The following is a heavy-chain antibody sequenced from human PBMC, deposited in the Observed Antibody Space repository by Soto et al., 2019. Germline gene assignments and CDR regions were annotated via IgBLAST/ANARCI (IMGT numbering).Heavy chain of an antibody. V-gene: IGHV4-39*01. J-gene: IGHJ4*02. CDR2: IYYSGST. CDR1: GGSISSSSYY. Sequence: SETLSLTCTVSGGSISSSSYYWGWIRQPPGKGLEWIGSIYYSGSTYYNPSLKSRVTISVDTSKNQFSLKLSSVTAADTAVYYCARGPVESRVDYWGQGTLVTVSS. CDR3: ARGPVESRVDY.